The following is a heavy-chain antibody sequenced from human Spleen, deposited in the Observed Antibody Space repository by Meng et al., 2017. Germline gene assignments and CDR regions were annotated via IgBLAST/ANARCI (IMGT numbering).Heavy chain of an antibody. CDR1: GGSFSDYY. Sequence: SETLSLTCVVSGGSFSDYYWSWIRQPPGKGLEWIGEINHSGSTNYNPSLESRATISVGTSQNNLSLKLSSVTAADTAVYYCARGSTSGDWFDPWGQGTLVTVSS. CDR2: INHSGST. J-gene: IGHJ5*02. CDR3: ARGSTSGDWFDP. D-gene: IGHD2-2*01. V-gene: IGHV4-34*01.